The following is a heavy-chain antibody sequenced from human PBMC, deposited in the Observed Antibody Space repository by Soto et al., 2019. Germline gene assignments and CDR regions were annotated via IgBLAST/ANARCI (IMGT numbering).Heavy chain of an antibody. D-gene: IGHD2-2*02. V-gene: IGHV1-69*06. CDR2: IITIFGAA. CDR3: VSHSERPPRYCSSTSYYMGHH. CDR1: RVTFSSYA. J-gene: IGHJ5*02. Sequence: SVQVSCEASRVTFSSYAINWVRQASGQGLEWMGGIITIFGAANNEEKIQGRDTINEDTSTSTAYMELCSLRSEATAVYYCVSHSERPPRYCSSTSYYMGHHWGQGTRVTVSS.